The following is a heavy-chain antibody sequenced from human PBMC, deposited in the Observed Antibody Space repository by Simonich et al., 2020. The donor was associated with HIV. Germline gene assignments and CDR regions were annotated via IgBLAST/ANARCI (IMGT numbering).Heavy chain of an antibody. CDR1: GESFIGYY. Sequence: QVQLQQWGAGLLKPSETLSLTCAVYGESFIGYYWTWIRQPPEKGLEWIGEINHRGSTNYIPSLKSRVTISVDTSKNQFSLNRNSVTAADTAVYYCARGRSPTVNTFDIWGLGTMVTVSS. CDR2: INHRGST. V-gene: IGHV4-34*01. CDR3: ARGRSPTVNTFDI. J-gene: IGHJ3*02. D-gene: IGHD4-17*01.